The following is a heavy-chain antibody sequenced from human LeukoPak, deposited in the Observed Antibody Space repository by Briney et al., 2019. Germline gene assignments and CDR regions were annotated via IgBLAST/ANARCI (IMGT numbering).Heavy chain of an antibody. CDR3: ARDFGVSDI. J-gene: IGHJ3*02. D-gene: IGHD2-8*01. CDR2: INWNGGST. Sequence: GGSLRLSCAASGFTVSSNYMSWVRQAPGKGLEWVSGINWNGGSTGYADSVKGRFTISRDNAKNSLYLQMNSLRAEDTALYYCARDFGVSDIWGQGTMVTVSS. V-gene: IGHV3-20*04. CDR1: GFTVSSNY.